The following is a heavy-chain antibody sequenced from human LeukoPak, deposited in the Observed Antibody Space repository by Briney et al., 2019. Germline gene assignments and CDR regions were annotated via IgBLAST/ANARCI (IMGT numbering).Heavy chain of an antibody. CDR1: GYTFTSYD. D-gene: IGHD1-26*01. Sequence: GASVKVSCKASGYTFTSYDINWVRQATGQGLEWMGWMNPNSGNTGYAQKFQGRVTITRNTSISTAYMELSSLRPEDTAVYYCARGRVGAMLPDYWGQGTLVTVSS. J-gene: IGHJ4*02. CDR3: ARGRVGAMLPDY. CDR2: MNPNSGNT. V-gene: IGHV1-8*03.